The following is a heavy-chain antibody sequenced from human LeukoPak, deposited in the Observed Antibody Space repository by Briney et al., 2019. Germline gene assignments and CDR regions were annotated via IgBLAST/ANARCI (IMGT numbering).Heavy chain of an antibody. J-gene: IGHJ5*02. Sequence: ASVKVSCKASGYTFTSYAMHWVRQAPGQRLEWMGWINAGNGNTKYSQKFQGRVTITRDTSASTAYMELSSLRSEDTAVYYCARDPRIAVAGGEFDPWGQGTLVTVSS. CDR3: ARDPRIAVAGGEFDP. D-gene: IGHD6-19*01. CDR2: INAGNGNT. CDR1: GYTFTSYA. V-gene: IGHV1-3*01.